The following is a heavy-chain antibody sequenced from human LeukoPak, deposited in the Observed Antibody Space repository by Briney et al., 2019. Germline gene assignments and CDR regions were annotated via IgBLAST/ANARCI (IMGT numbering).Heavy chain of an antibody. D-gene: IGHD2-2*01. V-gene: IGHV3-7*01. J-gene: IGHJ3*02. CDR3: AKFNTSPGHALDI. Sequence: GGSLRLSCAASGFTIRNYWMSWVRQAPGKGLEWVANIKQDGGEKYYADSVKGRFTISRDNAENSLYLQVNSLRAEDTAVYYCAKFNTSPGHALDIWGRGTVVTVSS. CDR2: IKQDGGEK. CDR1: GFTIRNYW.